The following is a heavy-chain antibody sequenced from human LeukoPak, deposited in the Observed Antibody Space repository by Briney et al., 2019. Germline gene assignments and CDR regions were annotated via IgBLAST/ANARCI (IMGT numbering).Heavy chain of an antibody. D-gene: IGHD3-3*01. Sequence: GGSLRLSCAASGFTFSSYAMSWVRQAPGKGLEWVSAISGSGGSTYCADSVKGRFTISRDNSKNTLYLQMNSLRAEDTAVYYCAKATATYYDFWSGYYLEGNWFDPWGQGTLVTVSS. CDR1: GFTFSSYA. J-gene: IGHJ5*02. CDR3: AKATATYYDFWSGYYLEGNWFDP. V-gene: IGHV3-23*01. CDR2: ISGSGGST.